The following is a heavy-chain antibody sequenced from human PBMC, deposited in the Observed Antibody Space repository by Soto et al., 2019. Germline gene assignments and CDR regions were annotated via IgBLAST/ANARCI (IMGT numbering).Heavy chain of an antibody. J-gene: IGHJ3*01. CDR2: ISYSADKT. CDR3: ARRARTATTNWGAFDV. V-gene: IGHV3-23*01. D-gene: IGHD1-7*01. Sequence: VQLLESGGGLVQPGGSLRLSCAASGFTFNTYVMNWVRQAPGKGLEWVSTISYSADKTHYADSVKGRFTISRDNSRDTLFLQMNSLRADVAAVYYCARRARTATTNWGAFDVWGQGTMVTVSS. CDR1: GFTFNTYV.